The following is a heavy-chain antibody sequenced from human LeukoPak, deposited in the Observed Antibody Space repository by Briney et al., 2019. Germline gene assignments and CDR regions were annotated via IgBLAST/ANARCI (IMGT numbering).Heavy chain of an antibody. CDR3: ARLYLRDHCSSTSCYGLYFDY. CDR2: IYHSGST. V-gene: IGHV4-38-2*01. Sequence: SETLSLTCAVSGYSITSGYYWGWIRQPPGKGLEWIGSIYHSGSTYYNPSLKTRVTISVDTSKNPFSLKLSSVTAADTAVYYCARLYLRDHCSSTSCYGLYFDYWGQGTLVTVSS. J-gene: IGHJ4*02. CDR1: GYSITSGYY. D-gene: IGHD2-2*01.